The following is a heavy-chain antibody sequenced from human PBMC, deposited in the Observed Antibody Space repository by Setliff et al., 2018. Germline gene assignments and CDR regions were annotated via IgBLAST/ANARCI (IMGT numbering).Heavy chain of an antibody. Sequence: SETLSLTCTVSGDSISSRTHYWSWIRQPAGKGLEWIGHIYTSWSTIYNPSLKSRLTISLDTSKNQFSLNLSSVTAADTAVYYCARMSGFLYMDVWGQGTLVTVSS. V-gene: IGHV4-61*09. J-gene: IGHJ3*01. CDR1: GDSISSRTHY. D-gene: IGHD3-3*01. CDR3: ARMSGFLYMDV. CDR2: IYTSWST.